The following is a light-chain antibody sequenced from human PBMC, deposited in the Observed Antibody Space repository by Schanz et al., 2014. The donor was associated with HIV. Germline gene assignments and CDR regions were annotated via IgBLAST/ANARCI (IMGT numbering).Light chain of an antibody. Sequence: QSVLTQPPSASGAPGQRVNISCTGSSSNLGADYDVHWYQLLPGTAPKLLIFDNTHRPSGVPDRFTGSKSGSSASLAITGLQAEDEADYFCQSFDDSLSGVVFGGGTKVTVL. CDR2: DNT. J-gene: IGLJ3*02. CDR3: QSFDDSLSGVV. V-gene: IGLV1-40*01. CDR1: SSNLGADYD.